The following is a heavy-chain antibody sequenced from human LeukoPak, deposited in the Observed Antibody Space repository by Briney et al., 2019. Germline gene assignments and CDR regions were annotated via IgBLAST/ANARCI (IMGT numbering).Heavy chain of an antibody. CDR1: GGTFSSYA. D-gene: IGHD6-6*01. J-gene: IGHJ4*02. CDR2: IIPIFGTA. V-gene: IGHV1-69*13. CDR3: ARFPSFRSSGTFDY. Sequence: ASVKVSCKASGGTFSSYAISWVRQAPGQGLEWMGGIIPIFGTANYAQKFQGRVTITADESTSTAYMELSSLRSEDTAVYYCARFPSFRSSGTFDYWGQGTLVTVSS.